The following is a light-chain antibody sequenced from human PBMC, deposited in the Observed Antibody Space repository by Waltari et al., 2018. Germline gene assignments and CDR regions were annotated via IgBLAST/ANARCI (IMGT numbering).Light chain of an antibody. J-gene: IGKJ1*01. CDR3: QQYSNSWT. CDR2: GVS. CDR1: QSVSNNY. V-gene: IGKV3-20*01. Sequence: EIVLPQSPGTLSLSPGEEAPLSCRASQSVSNNYLAWYQQKPGQAPRLLIHGVSSRATGIPDRFSGSGSGTDFTLTISRLEPEDFAVYYCQQYSNSWTFGQGTKVEIK.